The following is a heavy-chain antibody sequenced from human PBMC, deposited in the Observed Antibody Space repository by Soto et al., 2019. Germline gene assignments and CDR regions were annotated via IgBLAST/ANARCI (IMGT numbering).Heavy chain of an antibody. CDR3: ARDSGSYFDF. V-gene: IGHV4-59*01. D-gene: IGHD1-26*01. CDR2: IYYSGST. CDR1: GGSINNYY. Sequence: PSETLSLTCTVSGGSINNYYWNWIRQPPGKGLEWIGYIYYSGSTNYNPSLKSRVTISVDTSKNQFSLKLSSVTAADSAVYYCARDSGSYFDFWGRGTLVTAPQ. J-gene: IGHJ4*02.